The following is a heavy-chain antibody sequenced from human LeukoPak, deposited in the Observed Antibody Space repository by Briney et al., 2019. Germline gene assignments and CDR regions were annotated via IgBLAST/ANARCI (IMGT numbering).Heavy chain of an antibody. D-gene: IGHD2-2*02. V-gene: IGHV4-34*01. CDR3: ASKEEYQLLYGGFDI. J-gene: IGHJ3*02. Sequence: SETLSLTCAVYGGSFSGYYWSWIRQPPGKGLEWIGEINHSGSTNYNPSLKSRVTISVDTSKNQFSLKLSSVTAADTAVYYCASKEEYQLLYGGFDIWGQGTMVTVSS. CDR2: INHSGST. CDR1: GGSFSGYY.